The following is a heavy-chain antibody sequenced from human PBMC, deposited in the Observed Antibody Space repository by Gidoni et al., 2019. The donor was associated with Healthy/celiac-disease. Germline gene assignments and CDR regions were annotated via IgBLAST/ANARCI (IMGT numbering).Heavy chain of an antibody. CDR1: GDSVSSNSAA. CDR3: ARDLIRGDGYNEDAFDI. Sequence: QVQLQQSGPGLVKPSQPLSLPCPISGDSVSSNSAAWNWIRQSPSRGIEWLGRKDYRAKWYNDYAVSVKSRITINPDTSKNQFSRQRNSVTPEDKAVYDCARDLIRGDGYNEDAFDIGGQGTMVTVSS. J-gene: IGHJ3*02. D-gene: IGHD2-21*01. CDR2: KDYRAKWYN. V-gene: IGHV6-1*01.